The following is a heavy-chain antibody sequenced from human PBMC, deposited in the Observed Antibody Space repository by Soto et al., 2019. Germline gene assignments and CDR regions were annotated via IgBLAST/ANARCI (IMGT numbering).Heavy chain of an antibody. V-gene: IGHV3-73*01. CDR1: GFAFSGAA. CDR2: IRNKGYNYET. D-gene: IGHD3-16*01. J-gene: IGHJ5*02. CDR3: TRDLFSYDYSGILWVDP. Sequence: GGSLTLSSADSGFAFSGAATYRARQASGEGPEWGGAIRNKGYNYETECDASVKVRFAISRDDSKITAKLRMSSLQTEDTAVYYCTRDLFSYDYSGILWVDPRGQGTLVTVAS.